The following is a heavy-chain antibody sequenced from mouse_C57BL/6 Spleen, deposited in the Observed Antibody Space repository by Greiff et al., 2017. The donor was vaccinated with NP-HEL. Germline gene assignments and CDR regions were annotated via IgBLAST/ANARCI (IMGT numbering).Heavy chain of an antibody. J-gene: IGHJ1*03. CDR3: AITHYEYPYFDV. Sequence: QVQLQQPGAELVKPGASVKVSCKASGYTFTSYWMHWVKQRPGQGLEWIGRIHPSDSDTNYNQKFKGKATLTVDKSSSTAYMQRSSLTAEDSAVYYCAITHYEYPYFDVWGTGTTGTVSS. D-gene: IGHD2-4*01. CDR2: IHPSDSDT. V-gene: IGHV1-74*01. CDR1: GYTFTSYW.